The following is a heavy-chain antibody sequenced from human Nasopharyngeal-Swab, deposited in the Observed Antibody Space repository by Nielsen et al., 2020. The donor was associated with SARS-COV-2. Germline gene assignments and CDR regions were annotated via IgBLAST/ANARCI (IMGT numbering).Heavy chain of an antibody. D-gene: IGHD2-21*02. CDR3: ARHEYCRGYCYKGGFDS. J-gene: IGHJ4*02. CDR2: VYYSGST. Sequence: SETLSLTCPVSGGSVSTTTYFWGWIRQPPGKGLEWIGTVYYSGSTYYNPSLKSRVTVYLDTTKNLFSLRLTSVTVADTAIYYCARHEYCRGYCYKGGFDSWGQGTLVTVFS. V-gene: IGHV4-39*01. CDR1: GGSVSTTTYF.